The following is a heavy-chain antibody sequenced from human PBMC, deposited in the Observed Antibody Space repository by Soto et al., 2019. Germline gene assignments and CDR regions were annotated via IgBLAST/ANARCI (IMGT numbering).Heavy chain of an antibody. D-gene: IGHD2-2*01. Sequence: PGESLKISCKGSGYSFTNYWISWVRQMPGKGLEWMGRIDPSDSYTHYSPSFQGQVTISADKSISTAYLQWSSLKASDTAMYYCARPSSVTGAFDIWGQGTMVTVSS. CDR1: GYSFTNYW. CDR2: IDPSDSYT. CDR3: ARPSSVTGAFDI. J-gene: IGHJ3*02. V-gene: IGHV5-10-1*04.